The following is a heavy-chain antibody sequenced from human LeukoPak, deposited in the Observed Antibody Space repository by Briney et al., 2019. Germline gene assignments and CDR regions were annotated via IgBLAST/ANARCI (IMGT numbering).Heavy chain of an antibody. J-gene: IGHJ4*02. CDR1: GGFFSGYY. V-gene: IGHV4-34*01. CDR2: INHSGST. Sequence: SETLSLTCAVYGGFFSGYYWSWIRQPPGKGLEWIGEINHSGSTNYNPSLKSRVTISVDTSKNQFSLKLSSVTAADTAVYYCARALSASPPGRYWGQGTLVTVSS. CDR3: ARALSASPPGRY.